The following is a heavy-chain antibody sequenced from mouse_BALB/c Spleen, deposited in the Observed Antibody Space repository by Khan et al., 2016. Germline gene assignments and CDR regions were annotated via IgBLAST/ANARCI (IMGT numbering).Heavy chain of an antibody. Sequence: VELVESGPGLVAPSQSLSITCTVSGFSLTGYGVNWVRQPPGKGLEWLGMIWGDGSTDYNSALKSRLSISKDNSKSQVFLKMNSLQTDDTARYYCARESGYEGNAMDYWGQGTSVTVSS. CDR3: ARESGYEGNAMDY. CDR1: GFSLTGYG. V-gene: IGHV2-6-7*01. J-gene: IGHJ4*01. CDR2: IWGDGST. D-gene: IGHD2-2*01.